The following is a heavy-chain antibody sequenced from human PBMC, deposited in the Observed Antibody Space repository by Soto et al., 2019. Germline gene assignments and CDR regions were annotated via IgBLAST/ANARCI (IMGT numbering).Heavy chain of an antibody. V-gene: IGHV3-21*01. Sequence: PGGSLRLSCAASGFTFSSYSMNWVRQAPGKXLEWVSSISSSSSYIYYADSVKGRFTISRDNAKNSLYLQMNSLRAEDTAVYYCARDGSSSRSTNYYYYGMDVWGRGTTVTVSS. CDR1: GFTFSSYS. D-gene: IGHD6-13*01. CDR3: ARDGSSSRSTNYYYYGMDV. J-gene: IGHJ6*02. CDR2: ISSSSSYI.